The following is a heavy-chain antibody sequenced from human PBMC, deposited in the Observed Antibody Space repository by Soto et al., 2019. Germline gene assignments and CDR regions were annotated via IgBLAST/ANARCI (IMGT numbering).Heavy chain of an antibody. V-gene: IGHV3-23*01. CDR2: ISGSGGST. D-gene: IGHD2-15*01. Sequence: GSLRLSCAASGFTFSRYAMSWFRQAPGQGMEWVAAISGSGGSTYYADSVKGRFTISRENSKNTLYLQMNSLRAEDAAVYYCAKDLVGSNADYYDYWGQGTLVTVSS. CDR1: GFTFSRYA. J-gene: IGHJ4*02. CDR3: AKDLVGSNADYYDY.